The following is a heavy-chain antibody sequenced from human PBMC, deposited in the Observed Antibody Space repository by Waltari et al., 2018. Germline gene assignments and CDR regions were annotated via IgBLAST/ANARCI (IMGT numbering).Heavy chain of an antibody. J-gene: IGHJ3*01. D-gene: IGHD5-12*01. CDR1: GGSIATPKHY. Sequence: QLQLQESGPGPVKPSETLSLTCSVSGGSIATPKHYWSWIRQPPGQGLEWIGTISYAGTTYTNPSLRSRLTMSRDTSKNQLSLTLGSTTAADTAVYYCATYIGASVGTAAFDVWGQGTMVTVSS. CDR2: ISYAGTT. V-gene: IGHV4-39*01. CDR3: ATYIGASVGTAAFDV.